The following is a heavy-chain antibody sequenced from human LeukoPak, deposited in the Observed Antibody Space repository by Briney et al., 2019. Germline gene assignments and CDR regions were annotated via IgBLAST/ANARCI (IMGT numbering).Heavy chain of an antibody. CDR3: AREGDVDTATWHWFDP. CDR1: GYTFTSYY. CDR2: INPSGGST. V-gene: IGHV1-46*01. J-gene: IGHJ5*02. D-gene: IGHD5-18*01. Sequence: GASVKVSCKASGYTFTSYYMHWVRQAPGQGLEWMGIINPSGGSTSYAQKFQGRATMTRDTSTSTVYMELSSLRSEDTAVYYCAREGDVDTATWHWFDPWGRGTLVTVSS.